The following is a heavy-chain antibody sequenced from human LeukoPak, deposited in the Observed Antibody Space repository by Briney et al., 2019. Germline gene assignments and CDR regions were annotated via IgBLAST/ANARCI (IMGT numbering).Heavy chain of an antibody. Sequence: SETLSLTCTVSGASISSFYWIWIRQPPGKGLEWITSISYSGSTNYNPSLKSRVTISVDTSKNQFSLKLSSVTAADTAVYYCARRGVEMAPIRPDNWFDPWGQGSLVTVSS. J-gene: IGHJ5*02. CDR2: ISYSGST. CDR1: GASISSFY. V-gene: IGHV4-59*08. CDR3: ARRGVEMAPIRPDNWFDP. D-gene: IGHD5-24*01.